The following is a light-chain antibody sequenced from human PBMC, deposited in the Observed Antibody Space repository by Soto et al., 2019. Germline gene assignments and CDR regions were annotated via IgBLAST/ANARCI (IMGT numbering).Light chain of an antibody. V-gene: IGLV2-14*03. J-gene: IGLJ2*01. Sequence: QSALTQPASVSGSPGQSITISCTGTSSDVGAYDYVSWYQQHPGKAPKLMIYDVSNRPSGVSNRFSGSKSANTASLTISGLQADDEADYYCSSYTSTNTGVFGGGTKLTV. CDR1: SSDVGAYDY. CDR3: SSYTSTNTGV. CDR2: DVS.